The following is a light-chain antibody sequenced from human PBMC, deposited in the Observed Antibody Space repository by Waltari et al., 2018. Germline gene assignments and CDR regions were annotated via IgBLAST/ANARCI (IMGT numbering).Light chain of an antibody. CDR1: QSISSL. CDR3: QQYNTNSPWT. J-gene: IGKJ1*01. Sequence: DIQMTQSPSTLSASVGDRVTITCRASQSISSLLTWYQQKPGKAPKLLIYKASTLGRGIPSRFSGSGSGTEFTLTISSLQPDDFATYYCQQYNTNSPWTFGQGTKVEIK. CDR2: KAS. V-gene: IGKV1-5*03.